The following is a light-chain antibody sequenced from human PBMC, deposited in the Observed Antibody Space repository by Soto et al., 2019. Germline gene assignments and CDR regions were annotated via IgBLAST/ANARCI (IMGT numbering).Light chain of an antibody. Sequence: QSALTQTASVSGYPGQSITISCTGTTSDDGGYNYVSWYQQHPGEAPKLIIYEVINRPSGISNRFSGSKSGNTASLTISGLQAEDEADYYCSSYSRTSTLVLFGGGTKLTVL. V-gene: IGLV2-14*01. J-gene: IGLJ2*01. CDR2: EVI. CDR1: TSDDGGYNY. CDR3: SSYSRTSTLVL.